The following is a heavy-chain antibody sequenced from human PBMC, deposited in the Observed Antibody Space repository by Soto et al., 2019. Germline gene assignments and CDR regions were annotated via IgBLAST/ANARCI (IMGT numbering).Heavy chain of an antibody. D-gene: IGHD3-22*01. CDR3: ATARHYDSSGYYSFDNGYFDY. Sequence: ASVKVSCKVSGYTLTELSMHWVRQAPGKGLEWMGGFDPEDGETIYAQKFQGRVTMTEDTSTDTAYMELSSLRSEDTAVYYCATARHYDSSGYYSFDNGYFDYWGQGTLVTVSS. CDR2: FDPEDGET. J-gene: IGHJ4*02. V-gene: IGHV1-24*01. CDR1: GYTLTELS.